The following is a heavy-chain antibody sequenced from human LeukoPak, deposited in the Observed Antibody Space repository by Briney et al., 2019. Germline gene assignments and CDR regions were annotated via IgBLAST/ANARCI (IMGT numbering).Heavy chain of an antibody. D-gene: IGHD2/OR15-2a*01. V-gene: IGHV3-48*01. J-gene: IGHJ4*02. CDR1: GFSFSSYS. Sequence: PRGSLRLSCAASGFSFSSYSMNWVRQAPGKGLEWVSYISGSGNAKHYTDSVKGRVTISRDNAKKALYRQMNSLRAEDTAVYFCARDYVYAFDYWGQGTLVTVSS. CDR2: ISGSGNAK. CDR3: ARDYVYAFDY.